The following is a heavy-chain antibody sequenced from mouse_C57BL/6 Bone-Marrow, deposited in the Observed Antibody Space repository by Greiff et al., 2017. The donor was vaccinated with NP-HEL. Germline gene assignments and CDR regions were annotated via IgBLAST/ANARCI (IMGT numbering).Heavy chain of an antibody. D-gene: IGHD3-3*01. Sequence: LVESGAELARPGASVKLSCKASGYTFTSYGISWVKQRTGQGLEWIGEIYPRSGNTYYNEKFKGKATLTADKSSSTAYMGLRSLTSEDSAVYFCARGGPKRFAYWGQGTLVTVSA. V-gene: IGHV1-81*01. CDR2: IYPRSGNT. CDR3: ARGGPKRFAY. CDR1: GYTFTSYG. J-gene: IGHJ3*01.